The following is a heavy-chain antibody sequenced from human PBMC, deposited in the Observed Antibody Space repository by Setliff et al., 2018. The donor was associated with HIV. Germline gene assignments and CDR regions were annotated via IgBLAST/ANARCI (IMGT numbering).Heavy chain of an antibody. V-gene: IGHV4-61*09. CDR1: GGSISSGSYY. CDR3: ATYADRESNRFDP. CDR2: VYTSGST. Sequence: SETLSLTCTVSGGSISSGSYYWSWIRQPAGKGLEWIGHVYTSGSTDYNPSLKSRVTISVDTSKNQFSLKLSSVTAADTAVYYCATYADRESNRFDPWGQGILVTVSS. J-gene: IGHJ5*02. D-gene: IGHD3-10*01.